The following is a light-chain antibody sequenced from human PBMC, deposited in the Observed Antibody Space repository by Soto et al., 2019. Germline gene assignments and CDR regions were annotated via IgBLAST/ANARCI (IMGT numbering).Light chain of an antibody. CDR2: LGS. V-gene: IGKV2-28*01. J-gene: IGKJ1*01. Sequence: EIVVTQSPLSLPVTPGEPASISCRSNQSLLNSNGYNYLDWYLQKPGQSPQLLIYLGSNRASGVPDRFSGSGSGTDFTLKISRVEAEDVGVYYCMQVLHIPWPFGQGTKVDI. CDR1: QSLLNSNGYNY. CDR3: MQVLHIPWP.